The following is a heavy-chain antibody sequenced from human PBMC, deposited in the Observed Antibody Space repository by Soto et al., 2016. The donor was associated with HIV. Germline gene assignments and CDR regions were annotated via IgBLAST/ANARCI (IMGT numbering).Heavy chain of an antibody. CDR2: IYSGGST. CDR1: GFTVSSNY. V-gene: IGHV3-53*02. J-gene: IGHJ4*02. Sequence: DVQLVETGGGLIQPGGSLRLSCAASGFTVSSNYMNWVRQPPGKGLEWVSVIYSGGSTYYADSVKGRFTISRDNSKNTPYLQMNSLRAEDTAVYYCARDPGYGSGSYSVPYWGQGTLVTVSS. D-gene: IGHD3-10*01. CDR3: ARDPGYGSGSYSVPY.